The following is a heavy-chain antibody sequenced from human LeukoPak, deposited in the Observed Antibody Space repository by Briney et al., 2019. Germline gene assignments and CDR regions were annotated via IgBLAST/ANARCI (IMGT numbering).Heavy chain of an antibody. V-gene: IGHV4-4*07. D-gene: IGHD1-1*01. J-gene: IGHJ5*02. CDR3: AREERSPTGWFDP. CDR2: IYTSGST. CDR1: GDSSSSDC. Sequence: KASETLSLTCTVSGDSSSSDCWSWIRQPAGKGLEWIGRIYTSGSTNYSPSLKSRLTMSIDTSKNQLSLKLTSVTAADTAVYYCAREERSPTGWFDPWGQGTLVTVSS.